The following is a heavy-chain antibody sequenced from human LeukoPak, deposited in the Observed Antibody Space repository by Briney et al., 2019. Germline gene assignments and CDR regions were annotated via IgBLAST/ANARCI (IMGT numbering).Heavy chain of an antibody. V-gene: IGHV4-34*01. CDR3: ARGRGSSYYYYGMDV. CDR2: INHSGST. J-gene: IGHJ6*02. CDR1: GGSFSGYY. Sequence: SETLSLTCAVYGGSFSGYYWSWIRQPPGKGPEWIGEINHSGSTNYNPSLKSRVTISVDTSKNQFSLKLSSVTAADTAVYYCARGRGSSYYYYGMDVWGQGTTVTVSS. D-gene: IGHD2-15*01.